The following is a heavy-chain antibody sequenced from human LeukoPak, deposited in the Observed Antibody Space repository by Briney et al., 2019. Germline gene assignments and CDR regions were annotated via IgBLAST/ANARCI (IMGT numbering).Heavy chain of an antibody. V-gene: IGHV1-18*01. CDR3: AKDSGYYYGSGTHGWFAP. CDR2: ISTYSGST. D-gene: IGHD3-10*01. CDR1: GYTFTSQG. Sequence: ASVKVSCKASGYTFTSQGISWLRQAPGQGLEWMGWISTYSGSTNFAHKFQGRVTMSADKSTSTVNMELTGLRSDDTAVYYCAKDSGYYYGSGTHGWFAPWGQGTLVTVSS. J-gene: IGHJ5*02.